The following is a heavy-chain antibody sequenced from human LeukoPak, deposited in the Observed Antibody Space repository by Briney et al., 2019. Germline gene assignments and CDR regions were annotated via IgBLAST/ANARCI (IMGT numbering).Heavy chain of an antibody. CDR1: GYTFTSYG. J-gene: IGHJ4*02. CDR2: ISAYNGNT. Sequence: GASVKVSCKASGYTFTSYGISWVRQAPGQGLEWMGWISAYNGNTNYAQKLQGRVAMTTDTSTSTAYMELRSLRSDDTAVYYCAGDEGYCSSTTCSPYFDYWGQGTLVTVSS. CDR3: AGDEGYCSSTTCSPYFDY. V-gene: IGHV1-18*01. D-gene: IGHD2-2*01.